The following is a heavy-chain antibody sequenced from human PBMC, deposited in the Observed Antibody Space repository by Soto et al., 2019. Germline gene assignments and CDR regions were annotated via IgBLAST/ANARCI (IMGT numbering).Heavy chain of an antibody. CDR2: INAGNVNT. CDR3: ARSIVVVTALDY. D-gene: IGHD2-21*02. CDR1: GYTFTSYA. Sequence: QVQLVQSGAEEKKPGASVKVSCKASGYTFTSYAMHWVRQAPGQRLEGMGWINAGNVNTKYSQKFQGRVTTTRDPSASKAYMELSSLRSEDTAVYYCARSIVVVTALDYWGQGTLVTVSS. J-gene: IGHJ4*02. V-gene: IGHV1-3*05.